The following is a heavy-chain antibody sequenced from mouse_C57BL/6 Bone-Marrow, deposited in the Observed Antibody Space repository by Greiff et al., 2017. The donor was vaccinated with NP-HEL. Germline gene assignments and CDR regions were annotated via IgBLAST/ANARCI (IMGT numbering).Heavy chain of an antibody. CDR3: TRNSKYCWYFDV. Sequence: QVQLTESGAELVRPGASVTLSCKASGYTFTDYEMHWVKQTPVHGLEWIGAIDPETGGTAYNQKFKGKAILTADKSSSTAYMELRSLTSEDSAVYYCTRNSKYCWYFDVWGTGTTVTVSS. J-gene: IGHJ1*03. D-gene: IGHD2-5*01. CDR1: GYTFTDYE. V-gene: IGHV1-15*01. CDR2: IDPETGGT.